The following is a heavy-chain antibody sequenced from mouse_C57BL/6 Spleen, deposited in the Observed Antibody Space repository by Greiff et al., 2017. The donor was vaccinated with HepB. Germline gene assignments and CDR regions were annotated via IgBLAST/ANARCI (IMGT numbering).Heavy chain of an antibody. D-gene: IGHD1-1*01. CDR1: GYTFTSYW. J-gene: IGHJ2*01. CDR3: ARRYDSSLDY. CDR2: IDPSDSYT. Sequence: VQLQQPGAELVRPGTSVKLSCKASGYTFTSYWMHWVKQRPGQGLEWIGVIDPSDSYTNYNQKFKGKATLTVDTSSSTAYMQLSSLTSEDSAVYYCARRYDSSLDYWGQGTTLTVSS. V-gene: IGHV1-59*01.